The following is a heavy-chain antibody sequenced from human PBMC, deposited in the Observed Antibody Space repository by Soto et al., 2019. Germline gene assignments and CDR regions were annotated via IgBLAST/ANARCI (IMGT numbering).Heavy chain of an antibody. CDR1: GDSVSSTSYY. J-gene: IGHJ5*01. CDR2: SYYNGDT. CDR3: AREGGVLRLSNWFDS. Sequence: PSETLSLTCTVSGDSVSSTSYYWSWVRQSPGKRLELIGYSYYNGDTNYNPSLKSRVTMSVETSKNQFYMKLTSVTAADTAVYFCAREGGVLRLSNWFDSWGQGVQVTVSS. D-gene: IGHD1-26*01. V-gene: IGHV4-61*01.